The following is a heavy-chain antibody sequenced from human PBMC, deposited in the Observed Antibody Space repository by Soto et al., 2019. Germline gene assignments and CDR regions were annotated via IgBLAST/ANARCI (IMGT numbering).Heavy chain of an antibody. Sequence: GESLKISGNVSGYIFISYWIAWVRQKRGKGLEWMGIIYPGDSDTRYNPSFQGQVVISADKSNNTAYLQWNSLKASDTATYFCARERRGQLSNWFDPWGQGTLVTVSS. J-gene: IGHJ5*02. V-gene: IGHV5-51*01. D-gene: IGHD1-1*01. CDR2: IYPGDSDT. CDR1: GYIFISYW. CDR3: ARERRGQLSNWFDP.